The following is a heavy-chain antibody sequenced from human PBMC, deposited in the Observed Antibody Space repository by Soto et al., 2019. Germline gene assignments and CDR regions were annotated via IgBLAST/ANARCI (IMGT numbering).Heavy chain of an antibody. Sequence: GGSLILSCTASGFTFSSYAMHWVRQAPGKGLEWVAVTWYDGSNKYYADSVKGRFTISRDNSKNTLYLQMNSLRAEDTAVYYCARERIVVVITKRYYGMDFWGQGTKVTVTS. J-gene: IGHJ6*02. CDR2: TWYDGSNK. V-gene: IGHV3-33*01. CDR1: GFTFSSYA. CDR3: ARERIVVVITKRYYGMDF. D-gene: IGHD3-22*01.